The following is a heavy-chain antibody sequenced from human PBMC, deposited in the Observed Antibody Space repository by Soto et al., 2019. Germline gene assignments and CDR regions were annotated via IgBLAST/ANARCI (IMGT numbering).Heavy chain of an antibody. Sequence: SETLSLTCTVSGGSISSYYWSWIRQPPGKGLEWIGYIYYSGSTNYNPSLKSRVTISVDTSKNQFSLKLSSVTAADTAVYYCARGRDIVVVVAADVEAFDIWGQGTMVTVSS. CDR3: ARGRDIVVVVAADVEAFDI. V-gene: IGHV4-59*01. CDR1: GGSISSYY. D-gene: IGHD2-15*01. CDR2: IYYSGST. J-gene: IGHJ3*02.